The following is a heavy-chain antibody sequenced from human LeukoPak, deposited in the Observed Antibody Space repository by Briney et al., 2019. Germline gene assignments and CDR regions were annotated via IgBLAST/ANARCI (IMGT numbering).Heavy chain of an antibody. CDR2: ISGSGGST. CDR1: GFTFSSYA. D-gene: IGHD3-10*01. V-gene: IGHV3-23*01. J-gene: IGHJ5*02. Sequence: PGGSLRLSCAASGFTFSSYAMSWVRQAPGKGLEWVSAISGSGGSTYYADSVKGRFTISRDNSKNTLYLQMNSLRAEDTAVYYSAKDPLNYYGSGRLENWFDPWGQGTLVTVSS. CDR3: AKDPLNYYGSGRLENWFDP.